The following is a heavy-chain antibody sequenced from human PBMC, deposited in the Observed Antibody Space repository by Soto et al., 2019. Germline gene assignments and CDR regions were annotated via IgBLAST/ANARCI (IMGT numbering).Heavy chain of an antibody. CDR2: IYYSGST. J-gene: IGHJ6*02. Sequence: ETLSLTCTVSGGSISSYYWSWSLQPPGKGLEWIGYIYYSGSTNYNPSLKSRVTISVDTSKNQFSLKLSSVTAADTAVYYCARDRGYSYGYTMDVWGQGTTVTVSS. D-gene: IGHD5-18*01. CDR3: ARDRGYSYGYTMDV. V-gene: IGHV4-59*01. CDR1: GGSISSYY.